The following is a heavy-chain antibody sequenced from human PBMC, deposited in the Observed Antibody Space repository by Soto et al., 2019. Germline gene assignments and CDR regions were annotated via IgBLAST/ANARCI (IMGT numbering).Heavy chain of an antibody. V-gene: IGHV3-30-3*01. CDR1: GFTFSGYA. Sequence: QVQLVESGGGVVQPGRSLRLSCAASGFTFSGYAMHWARQAPGKGLEWVAVISYDGSNKYYADSVKGRFTISRDNSKNTLYLQMNSLRAEDTAVYYCARDNADAFDIWGQGTMVTVSS. CDR2: ISYDGSNK. CDR3: ARDNADAFDI. D-gene: IGHD2-8*01. J-gene: IGHJ3*02.